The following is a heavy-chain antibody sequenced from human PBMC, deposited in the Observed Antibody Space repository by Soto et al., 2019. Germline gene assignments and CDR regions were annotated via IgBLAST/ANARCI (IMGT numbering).Heavy chain of an antibody. CDR1: GFTFSSYA. J-gene: IGHJ6*02. D-gene: IGHD3-3*01. Sequence: GGSLRLSCAASGFTFSSYAMSWVRQAPGKGLEWVSAISGSGGSTYYADSVKGRFTISRDNSKNTLYLQMNSLRAEDTAVYYCAKGDYDFWSGYSGYYYGMDVWGQGTTVTV. CDR2: ISGSGGST. CDR3: AKGDYDFWSGYSGYYYGMDV. V-gene: IGHV3-23*01.